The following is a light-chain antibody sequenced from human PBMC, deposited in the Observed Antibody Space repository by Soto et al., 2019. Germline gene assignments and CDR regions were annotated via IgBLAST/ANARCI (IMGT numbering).Light chain of an antibody. V-gene: IGKV3-20*01. CDR3: QQYGSSLPWT. Sequence: EVEMTQSPATLSVSPGEGATLSCRASQSVNSNLAWYQQRPGQAPRLLIYGASTRATGIPARFSGSGSGTDFTLTISRLEPEDFAVYYCQQYGSSLPWTFGQGTKVDIK. J-gene: IGKJ1*01. CDR1: QSVNSN. CDR2: GAS.